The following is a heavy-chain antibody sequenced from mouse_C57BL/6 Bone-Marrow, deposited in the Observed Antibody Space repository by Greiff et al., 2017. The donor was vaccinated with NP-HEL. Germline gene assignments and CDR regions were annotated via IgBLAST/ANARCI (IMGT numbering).Heavy chain of an antibody. J-gene: IGHJ3*01. V-gene: IGHV5-4*01. CDR1: GFTFSSYA. CDR3: ARDWDYGSSL. D-gene: IGHD1-1*01. CDR2: ISDGGSYT. Sequence: EVMLVESGGGLVKPGGSLKLSCAASGFTFSSYAMSWVRQTPEKRLEWVATISDGGSYTYYPDNVKGRFTISRDNAKNNLYLQMSHLKSEDTAMYYCARDWDYGSSLGGQGTLVTVSA.